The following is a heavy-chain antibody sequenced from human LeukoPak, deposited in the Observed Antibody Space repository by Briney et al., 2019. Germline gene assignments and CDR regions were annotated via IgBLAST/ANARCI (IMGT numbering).Heavy chain of an antibody. CDR2: IDGSATST. V-gene: IGHV3-23*01. Sequence: GGSLRLSCAASGFTFSSYAMTWVRQAPGKGLEWVSAIDGSATSTFYADSVKGRFSISRDNSKNTLYLQMYSLRAEDTAIYYCTKDKVSRGYFDYWGQGTLVTVSS. J-gene: IGHJ4*02. D-gene: IGHD6-6*01. CDR1: GFTFSSYA. CDR3: TKDKVSRGYFDY.